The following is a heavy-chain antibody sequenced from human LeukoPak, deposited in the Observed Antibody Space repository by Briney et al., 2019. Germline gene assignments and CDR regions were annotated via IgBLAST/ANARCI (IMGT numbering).Heavy chain of an antibody. J-gene: IGHJ2*01. D-gene: IGHD3-22*01. V-gene: IGHV3-49*04. Sequence: PGRSLRLSCTASGFNFGDYAMSWVRQAPGKGLEWVGFIRSKAYGGTTEYAASVKGRFTISRDDSKSIAYLQMNSLKTEDTAVYYCTKYYYDSSGYYERYFDLWGRGTLVTVSS. CDR2: IRSKAYGGTT. CDR3: TKYYYDSSGYYERYFDL. CDR1: GFNFGDYA.